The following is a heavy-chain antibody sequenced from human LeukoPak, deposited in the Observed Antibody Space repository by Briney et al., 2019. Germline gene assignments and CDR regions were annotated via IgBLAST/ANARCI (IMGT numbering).Heavy chain of an antibody. CDR1: GFTFSSYA. CDR2: ISGSGGST. J-gene: IGHJ4*02. D-gene: IGHD4-17*01. CDR3: AKDRRSNGD. V-gene: IGHV3-23*01. Sequence: TGRSLRLSYAASGFTFSSYAMSWVRQAPGKGLEWVSAISGSGGSTYHADSVKGRFTISRDNSKNTLYLQMNSLRAEDTAVYYCAKDRRSNGDWGQGTLVTVSS.